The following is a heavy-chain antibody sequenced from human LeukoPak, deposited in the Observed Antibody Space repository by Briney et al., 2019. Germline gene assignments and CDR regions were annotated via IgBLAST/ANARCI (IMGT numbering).Heavy chain of an antibody. J-gene: IGHJ4*02. Sequence: RASVSVSCKASGYTFSSYAMNWVRQAPGQGLEWMGWINTNTGNPTYAQGFTGRFVFSLDTSVSTAYLQISSLKAEDTAVYYCAREMAAAAYWGQGTLVTVSS. V-gene: IGHV7-4-1*02. D-gene: IGHD6-13*01. CDR3: AREMAAAAY. CDR1: GYTFSSYA. CDR2: INTNTGNP.